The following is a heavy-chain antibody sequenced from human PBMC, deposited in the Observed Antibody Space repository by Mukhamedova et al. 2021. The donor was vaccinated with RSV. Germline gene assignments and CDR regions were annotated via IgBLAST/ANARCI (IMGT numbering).Heavy chain of an antibody. CDR1: SSYA. V-gene: IGHV3-30-3*01. D-gene: IGHD1-7*01. J-gene: IGHJ4*02. CDR3: AREWGGELHFDY. Sequence: SSYAMHWVRQAPGKGLEWVAVISYDGSNKYYADSVKGRFTISRDNSKNTLYLQMNSLRAEETAVYYCAREWGGELHFDYWGQG. CDR2: ISYDGSNK.